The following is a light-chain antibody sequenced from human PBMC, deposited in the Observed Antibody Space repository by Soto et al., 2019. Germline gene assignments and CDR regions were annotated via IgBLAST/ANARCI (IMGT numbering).Light chain of an antibody. J-gene: IGLJ2*01. Sequence: SALTQPASVSGSPGQSITISCTGTSSDVGGYNYVSWYQQHPGKAPKLMIYEVSNRPSGVSNRFSGSKSGNTASLTISGLQAEDEADYYCSSYTSSRTVVFGGGTKVTVL. CDR2: EVS. CDR3: SSYTSSRTVV. V-gene: IGLV2-14*01. CDR1: SSDVGGYNY.